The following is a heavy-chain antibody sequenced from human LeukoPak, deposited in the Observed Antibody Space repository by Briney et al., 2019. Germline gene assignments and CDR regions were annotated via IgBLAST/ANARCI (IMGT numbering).Heavy chain of an antibody. D-gene: IGHD1-1*01. V-gene: IGHV3-74*01. CDR2: ITNEGSDT. Sequence: GGSLRLSCVVSGLNFRNHWMHWVRQAPGKGLMWVSHITNEGSDTRYTDSVKGRFTISRDNAKNTVYLQMNSLRADDAALYYCATKAGDYQERVSFDYWGQGILVTVSS. J-gene: IGHJ4*02. CDR1: GLNFRNHW. CDR3: ATKAGDYQERVSFDY.